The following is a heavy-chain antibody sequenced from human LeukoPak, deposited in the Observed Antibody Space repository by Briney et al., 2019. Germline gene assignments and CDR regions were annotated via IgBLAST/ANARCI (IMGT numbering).Heavy chain of an antibody. D-gene: IGHD6-13*01. Sequence: SETLSLTCTVSGGSISSGGYYWSWIRQPPGKGLEWIGYIYHSGSTYYNPSLKSRVTISVDRSKNQFSLKLSSVTAADTAVYYCAREGYSTASRYFQHWGQGTLVTVSS. CDR3: AREGYSTASRYFQH. CDR1: GGSISSGGYY. CDR2: IYHSGST. J-gene: IGHJ1*01. V-gene: IGHV4-30-2*01.